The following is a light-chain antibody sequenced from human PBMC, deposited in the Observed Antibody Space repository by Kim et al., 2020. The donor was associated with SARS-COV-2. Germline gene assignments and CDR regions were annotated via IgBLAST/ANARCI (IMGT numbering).Light chain of an antibody. V-gene: IGKV3-11*01. CDR2: DAV. Sequence: EIVLSQSPATLSLSPGERATLSCRASQSISSHLAWYQQKPGQPPRLLIYDAVNRATGIPARFSASGSGTDFTLTISSLEPEDFAIYYCQHHTDWPLTFGGGTRVEIK. CDR3: QHHTDWPLT. CDR1: QSISSH. J-gene: IGKJ4*01.